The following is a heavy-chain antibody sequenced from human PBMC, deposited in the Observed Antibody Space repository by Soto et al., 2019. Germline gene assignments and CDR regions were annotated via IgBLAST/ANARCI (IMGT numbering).Heavy chain of an antibody. D-gene: IGHD6-6*01. Sequence: GGSLRLSCAASGFTFSNYGMNWVRQAPGERLEWVSAIGVPHDTYYADSVKGRFTISRDNSKNTLYLQMNSLRAEDTAVYYCAKQYSTSSSASFDYWGQGTPVTVSS. CDR3: AKQYSTSSSASFDY. J-gene: IGHJ4*02. V-gene: IGHV3-23*01. CDR2: IGVPHDT. CDR1: GFTFSNYG.